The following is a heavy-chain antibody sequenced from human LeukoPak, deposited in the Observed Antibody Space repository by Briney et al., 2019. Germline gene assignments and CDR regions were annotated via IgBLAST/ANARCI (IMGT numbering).Heavy chain of an antibody. J-gene: IGHJ5*02. CDR2: INHSGST. CDR3: ARDRRGDYDFWSGIWFDP. Sequence: PSETLSLTCAVYGGSFSGYYWSWIRQPPGKGLEWLGEINHSGSTNYNPSLKGRVTISVDTSKNQFSLKLSSVTAADTAVYYCARDRRGDYDFWSGIWFDPWGQGTLVTVSS. V-gene: IGHV4-34*01. D-gene: IGHD3-3*01. CDR1: GGSFSGYY.